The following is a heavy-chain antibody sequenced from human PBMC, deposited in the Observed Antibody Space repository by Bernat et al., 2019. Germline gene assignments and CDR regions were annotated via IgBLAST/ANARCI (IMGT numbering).Heavy chain of an antibody. CDR1: GFTFDDYA. CDR3: AKGSSSSWYSEYFQH. Sequence: EVQLVESGGGLVQPGRSLRLSCAASGFTFDDYAMHWVQQAPGKGLEWVSGISWNSGSIGYADSVKGRFTISRDNAKNSLYLQMNSLRAEDTALYYCAKGSSSSWYSEYFQHWGQGTLVTVSS. D-gene: IGHD6-13*01. CDR2: ISWNSGSI. V-gene: IGHV3-9*01. J-gene: IGHJ1*01.